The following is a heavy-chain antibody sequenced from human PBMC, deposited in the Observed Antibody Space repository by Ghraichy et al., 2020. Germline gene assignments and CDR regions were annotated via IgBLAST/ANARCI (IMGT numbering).Heavy chain of an antibody. V-gene: IGHV4-39*02. CDR3: ARESPPSYDFWSGYLPGGFDP. D-gene: IGHD3-3*01. CDR2: IYYSGST. CDR1: GGSISSSSYY. J-gene: IGHJ5*02. Sequence: SETLSLTCTVSGGSISSSSYYWGWIRQPPGKGLEWIGSIYYSGSTYYNPSLKSRVTISVDTSKNQFSLKLSSVTAADTAVYYCARESPPSYDFWSGYLPGGFDPWGQGTLVTVSS.